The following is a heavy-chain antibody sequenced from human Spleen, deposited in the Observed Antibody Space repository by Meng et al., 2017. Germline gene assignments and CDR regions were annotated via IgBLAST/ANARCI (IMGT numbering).Heavy chain of an antibody. D-gene: IGHD6-13*01. CDR2: IIPIFGTA. CDR3: ARDEDISAAGKLFGDY. CDR1: GGTFSSYA. Sequence: SVKVSCKASGGTFSSYAISWVRQAPGQGLEWMGGIIPIFGTANYAQKFQGRVTITMDESTSTAYMELSSLRSEDTAMYYCARDEDISAAGKLFGDYWGQGTLVTVSS. V-gene: IGHV1-69*05. J-gene: IGHJ4*02.